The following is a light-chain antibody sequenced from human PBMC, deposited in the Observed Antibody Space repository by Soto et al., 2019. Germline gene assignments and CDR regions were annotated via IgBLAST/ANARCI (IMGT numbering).Light chain of an antibody. V-gene: IGLV2-14*01. J-gene: IGLJ1*01. CDR1: SSDVGNYNY. Sequence: QSVLTQPASVSGSPGQSIAISCTGTSSDVGNYNYVSWYQQHPGKAPKLMIHDVSNRPSGVSDRFSGSKSGNTASLTISGLQAEDGADYYCSSYTSSNTYVFGTGTKVTV. CDR2: DVS. CDR3: SSYTSSNTYV.